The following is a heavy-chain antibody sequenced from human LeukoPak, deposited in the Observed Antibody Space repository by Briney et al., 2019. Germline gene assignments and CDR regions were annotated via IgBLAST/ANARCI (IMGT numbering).Heavy chain of an antibody. CDR1: GVSISSHY. J-gene: IGHJ4*02. CDR3: ARDDYGDYFDY. CDR2: ISYSGST. V-gene: IGHV4-59*08. Sequence: SETLSLTRTVSGVSISSHYWSWIRQPPGKGLEWIGYISYSGSTNYNPSLKSRFNISVDTSKNQFSLKLSSVTAADTAVYYCARDDYGDYFDYWGQGTLVTVSS. D-gene: IGHD4-17*01.